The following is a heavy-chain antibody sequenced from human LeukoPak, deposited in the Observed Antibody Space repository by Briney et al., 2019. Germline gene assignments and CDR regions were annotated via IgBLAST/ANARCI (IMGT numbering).Heavy chain of an antibody. D-gene: IGHD3-22*01. J-gene: IGHJ6*03. CDR2: IYYSGST. CDR3: ARGLSGYYYYYYYMDV. V-gene: IGHV4-59*12. Sequence: SETLSLTCTVSGGSISSYYWSWIRQPPGKGLEWIGDIYYSGSTNYNPSLKSRVTISVDTSKNQFSLKLSSVTAADTAVYYCARGLSGYYYYYYYMDVWGKGTTVTVSS. CDR1: GGSISSYY.